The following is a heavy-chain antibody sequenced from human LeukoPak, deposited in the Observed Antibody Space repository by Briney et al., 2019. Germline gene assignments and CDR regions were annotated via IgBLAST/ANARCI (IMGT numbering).Heavy chain of an antibody. V-gene: IGHV3-23*01. CDR2: ITATGRDT. D-gene: IGHD4-23*01. Sequence: GGSLRLSCAASGFSFSTYAMNWVRQAPGKRLEWVSSITATGRDTYYALSVKGRITISRDNSKNTLYLQMNSLRAEDTAVYYCARRAGGYSHPYDYWGQGTLVTVSS. CDR1: GFSFSTYA. J-gene: IGHJ4*02. CDR3: ARRAGGYSHPYDY.